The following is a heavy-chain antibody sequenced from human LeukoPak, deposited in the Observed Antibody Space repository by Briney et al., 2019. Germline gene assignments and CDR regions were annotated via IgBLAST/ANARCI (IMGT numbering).Heavy chain of an antibody. CDR1: GGSISSYY. CDR2: IYYSGST. J-gene: IGHJ5*02. D-gene: IGHD5-12*01. V-gene: IGHV4-59*08. Sequence: PSETLSLTCTVSGGSISSYYWSWIRQPPGKGLEWIGYIYYSGSTNYNPSLKSRVTISVDTSKNQFSLKLSSVTAADTAVYYCARHRKGYSGYDLGFDPWGQGTLVTVSS. CDR3: ARHRKGYSGYDLGFDP.